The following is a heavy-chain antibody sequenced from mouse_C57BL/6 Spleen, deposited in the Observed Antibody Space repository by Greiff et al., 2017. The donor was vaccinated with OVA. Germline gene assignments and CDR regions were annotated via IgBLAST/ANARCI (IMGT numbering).Heavy chain of an antibody. Sequence: VQLQQPGAELVRPGTSVKLSCKASGYTFTSYWMHWVKQRPGQGLEWIGVIDPSDSYTNYNQKFKGKATLTVDTSSSTAYMQLSSLTSEDSAVYYCALVARGAMDYWGQGTSVTVSS. CDR2: IDPSDSYT. J-gene: IGHJ4*01. CDR3: ALVARGAMDY. D-gene: IGHD1-1*01. V-gene: IGHV1-59*01. CDR1: GYTFTSYW.